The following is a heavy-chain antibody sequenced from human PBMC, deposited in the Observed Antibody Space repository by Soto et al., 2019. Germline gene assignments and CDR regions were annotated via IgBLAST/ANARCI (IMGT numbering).Heavy chain of an antibody. CDR2: ISSSSSTI. J-gene: IGHJ5*02. CDR1: GFTFSSYS. Sequence: GGSLRLSCAASGFTFSSYSMNWVRQAPGKGLEWVSYISSSSSTIYYADSVKGRFTISRDNAKNSLYLQMNSLRDEDTAVYYCARGSFYYYDSRFGFDPWGQGTLVTVSS. CDR3: ARGSFYYYDSRFGFDP. D-gene: IGHD3-22*01. V-gene: IGHV3-48*02.